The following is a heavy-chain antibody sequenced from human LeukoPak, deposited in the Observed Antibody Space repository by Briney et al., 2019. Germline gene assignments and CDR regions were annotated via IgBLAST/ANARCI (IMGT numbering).Heavy chain of an antibody. CDR1: GYTFTGYY. CDR2: INPNSGGT. Sequence: ASVTVSCTASGYTFTGYYMHWVRQAPGQGLEWMGRINPNSGGTNYAQKFQGRVTMTRDTSISTAYMELSRLRSDDTAVYYCARDSKWFINDYYYGMDVWGQGTTVTVSS. V-gene: IGHV1-2*06. D-gene: IGHD3-22*01. J-gene: IGHJ6*02. CDR3: ARDSKWFINDYYYGMDV.